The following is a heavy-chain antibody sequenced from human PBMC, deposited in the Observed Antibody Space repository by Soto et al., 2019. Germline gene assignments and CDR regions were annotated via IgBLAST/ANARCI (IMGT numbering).Heavy chain of an antibody. CDR2: ISGSGGST. D-gene: IGHD5-12*01. Sequence: EVQLLESGGGLVQPGGSLRLSCAASGFTFSNYAMNWVRQAPGKGLEWVSVISGSGGSTYYADALKGRVTISRDNSKNTLYLQMNSLRAEDTAVYYCAKEARYSGYYLVEYFDYWGQGTLVTVSS. CDR3: AKEARYSGYYLVEYFDY. V-gene: IGHV3-23*01. CDR1: GFTFSNYA. J-gene: IGHJ4*02.